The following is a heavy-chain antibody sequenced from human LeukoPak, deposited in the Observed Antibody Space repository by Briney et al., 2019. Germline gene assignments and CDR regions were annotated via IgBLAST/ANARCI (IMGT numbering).Heavy chain of an antibody. CDR2: ISSSGSTI. CDR1: GFTFSDYY. V-gene: IGHV3-11*01. Sequence: GGSLRLSCAASGFTFSDYYMSWIRQAPGKGLEWVSYISSSGSTIYYADSVKGRFTISRDNAKNSLYLQMNSLRAEDTAVYYCATCGSRSSSSCYFDYWGQGTLVTVSS. J-gene: IGHJ4*02. CDR3: ATCGSRSSSSCYFDY. D-gene: IGHD2-2*01.